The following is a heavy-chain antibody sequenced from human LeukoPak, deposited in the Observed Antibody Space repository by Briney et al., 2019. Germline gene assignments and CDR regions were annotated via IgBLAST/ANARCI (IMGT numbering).Heavy chain of an antibody. V-gene: IGHV3-74*01. J-gene: IGHJ6*02. CDR3: AAGQGQGMDV. CDR2: INSVGSST. Sequence: AGSLTLSCAASGFTFSSYWMRWVSPPPGKLLVWVSRINSVGSSTSYADSVKGRFTISRDNAKNTLYLQMNTLRVEDTAVYYCAAGQGQGMDVSGQGNTVTVSS. CDR1: GFTFSSYW.